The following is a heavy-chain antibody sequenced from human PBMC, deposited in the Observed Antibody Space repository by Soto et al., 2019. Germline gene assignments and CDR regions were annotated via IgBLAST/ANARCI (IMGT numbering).Heavy chain of an antibody. CDR1: GFNFSNYD. CDR3: ARHGGTPDIYFDY. J-gene: IGHJ4*02. CDR2: IDTTGDT. Sequence: GGSLRLSCAASGFNFSNYDMHRVRQATGKGLEWVSAIDTTGDTYYPGSVKGRFTISRENAKNSLYLQISSLRAEDTALYYCARHGGTPDIYFDYWGQGTPVTVSS. D-gene: IGHD3-16*01. V-gene: IGHV3-13*04.